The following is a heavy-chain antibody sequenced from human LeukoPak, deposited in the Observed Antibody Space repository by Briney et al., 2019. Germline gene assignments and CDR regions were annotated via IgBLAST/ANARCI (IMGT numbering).Heavy chain of an antibody. Sequence: PGGSLRLSCAASGVTFTFSDYYMSWIRQAPGKGLEWVSFISSASSTKYYADSVKGRFTISRDNSKNTLYLQMNSLRAEDTAVYYCARPEGECSSGLKGPFDYWGQGTLVTVSS. V-gene: IGHV3-11*04. CDR1: GVTFTFSDYY. CDR2: ISSASSTK. CDR3: ARPEGECSSGLKGPFDY. D-gene: IGHD6-19*01. J-gene: IGHJ4*02.